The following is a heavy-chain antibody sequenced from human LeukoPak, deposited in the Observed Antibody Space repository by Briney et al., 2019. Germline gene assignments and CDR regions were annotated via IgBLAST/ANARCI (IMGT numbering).Heavy chain of an antibody. J-gene: IGHJ3*02. CDR1: GGSISSSTYY. CDR2: IFYSGST. CDR3: ARSDGYGLVGI. Sequence: SETLSLTCIVSGGSISSSTYYWGWVRQPPGKGLEWIGSIFYSGSTYYNPSLKSRVNISLDMSKKQYSLKVTSVTAADTAVYYCARSDGYGLVGIWGQGTMVTVSS. D-gene: IGHD3-10*01. V-gene: IGHV4-39*07.